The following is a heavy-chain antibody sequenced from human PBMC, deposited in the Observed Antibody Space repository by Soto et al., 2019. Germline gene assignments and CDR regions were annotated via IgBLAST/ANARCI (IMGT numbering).Heavy chain of an antibody. D-gene: IGHD3-9*01. CDR3: ARDQANYDILTGSFDY. V-gene: IGHV1-69*01. Sequence: SVKGSCQASGGTFSSYAISWGRQAPVQGLEWMGGIIPIFGTANYAQKFQGRVTITADESTSTAYMELRSLRSEDTAVYYCARDQANYDILTGSFDYWGQGTLVTVSS. CDR2: IIPIFGTA. CDR1: GGTFSSYA. J-gene: IGHJ4*02.